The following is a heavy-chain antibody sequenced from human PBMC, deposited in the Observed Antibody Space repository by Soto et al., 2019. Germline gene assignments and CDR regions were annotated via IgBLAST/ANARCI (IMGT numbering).Heavy chain of an antibody. V-gene: IGHV3-23*01. CDR3: AKDPECLIAGIAARPAMGPFYGMDV. CDR2: ISGSGGST. Sequence: EVQLLESGGGLVQPGGSLRLSCAASGFTFSSYAMSWVRQAPGKGLEWVSAISGSGGSTYYADSVKGRFTIGRDNSKNTRYLQMNSLRAEDTAVYYCAKDPECLIAGIAARPAMGPFYGMDVWGQGTTVTVSS. CDR1: GFTFSSYA. D-gene: IGHD6-6*01. J-gene: IGHJ6*02.